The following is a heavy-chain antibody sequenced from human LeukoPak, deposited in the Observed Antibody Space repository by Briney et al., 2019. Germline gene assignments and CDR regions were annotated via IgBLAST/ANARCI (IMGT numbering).Heavy chain of an antibody. CDR1: GFTFSSYA. D-gene: IGHD3-22*01. V-gene: IGHV3-23*01. CDR2: ISGSGGST. J-gene: IGHJ4*02. Sequence: GGSLRLFCAASGFTFSSYAMSWVRQAPGKGLEWVSAISGSGGSTYYADSVKGRFTISRDNSKNTLYLQMNSLRAEDTAVYYCAKDPHYYYDSSGYYFEDYWGQGTLVTVSS. CDR3: AKDPHYYYDSSGYYFEDY.